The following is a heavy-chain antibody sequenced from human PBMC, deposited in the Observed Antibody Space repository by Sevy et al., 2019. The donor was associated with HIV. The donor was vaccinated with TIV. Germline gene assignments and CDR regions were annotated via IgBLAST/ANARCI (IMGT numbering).Heavy chain of an antibody. Sequence: ASVKVSCKASGGTFSSYAISWVRQAPGQGLEWMGGIIPIFGTANYAQKFQGRVTITADESTGTAYMELSSLRSEDTAVYYCASYEYSSSYYYYYYGMDVWGQETTVTVSS. CDR2: IIPIFGTA. V-gene: IGHV1-69*13. CDR3: ASYEYSSSYYYYYYGMDV. D-gene: IGHD6-6*01. CDR1: GGTFSSYA. J-gene: IGHJ6*02.